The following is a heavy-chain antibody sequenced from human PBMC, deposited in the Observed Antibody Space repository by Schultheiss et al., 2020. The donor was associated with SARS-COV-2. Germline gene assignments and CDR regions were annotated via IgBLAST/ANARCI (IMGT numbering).Heavy chain of an antibody. V-gene: IGHV4-34*01. J-gene: IGHJ4*02. CDR3: ARHVRGRSKYYFDY. CDR2: INHSGST. CDR1: GGSFRGYY. D-gene: IGHD3-10*01. Sequence: SETLSLTCAVYGGSFRGYYWSWIRQPPGKGLEWIGEINHSGSTNYNPSLKSRVTISVDRSKNQFSLKLNSVTAADTAVYYCARHVRGRSKYYFDYWGQGTLVTVSS.